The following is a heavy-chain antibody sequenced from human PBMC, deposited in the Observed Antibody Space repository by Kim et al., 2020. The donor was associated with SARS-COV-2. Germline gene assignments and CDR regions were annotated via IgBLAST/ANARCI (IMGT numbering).Heavy chain of an antibody. Sequence: GGSLRLSCAASGFSRRAMSWVRQVPGKGLEWIASVNNNNNPYYADSVKGRFTVSRDITKDTLYLQMNSLRADDTALYYCAKDHPSSGWPTFDSWGQGTL. CDR2: VNNNNNP. D-gene: IGHD6-19*01. CDR1: GFSRRA. CDR3: AKDHPSSGWPTFDS. V-gene: IGHV3-23*05. J-gene: IGHJ4*02.